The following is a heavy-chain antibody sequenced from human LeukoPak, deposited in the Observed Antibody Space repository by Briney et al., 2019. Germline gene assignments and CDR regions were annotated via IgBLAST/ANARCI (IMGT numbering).Heavy chain of an antibody. D-gene: IGHD6-19*01. CDR2: FDPEDGET. V-gene: IGHV1-24*01. J-gene: IGHJ4*02. Sequence: GASVKVSCKVSGYTLTELSMHWVRQAPGKGLEWMGGFDPEDGETIYAQKFQGRVTMTEDTSTDTAYMGLSSLRSEDTAVYYCATGGIAVAERFDYWGQGTLVTVSS. CDR3: ATGGIAVAERFDY. CDR1: GYTLTELS.